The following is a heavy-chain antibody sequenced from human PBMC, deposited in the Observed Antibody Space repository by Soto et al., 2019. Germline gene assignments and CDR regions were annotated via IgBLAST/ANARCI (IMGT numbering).Heavy chain of an antibody. Sequence: GGSLRLSCAASGFTFSSYAMHWVRQAPGKGLEWVAVISYDGSNKYYADSVKGRFTISKDNSKNMLYLEMNSLRADDTAVYFCVKGAWLDYWGQGNMVTVSS. J-gene: IGHJ4*02. CDR1: GFTFSSYA. V-gene: IGHV3-30-3*01. CDR2: ISYDGSNK. CDR3: VKGAWLDY.